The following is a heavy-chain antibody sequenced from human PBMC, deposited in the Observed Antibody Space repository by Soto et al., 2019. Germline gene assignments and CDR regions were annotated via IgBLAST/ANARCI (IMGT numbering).Heavy chain of an antibody. J-gene: IGHJ4*02. Sequence: GGSLRLSCAASGFTFSSYGMNWVRQAPGKGLEWVAVIWYDGSNKYYANSVQGRFTISRDNARNLLYLHMTSLTVEDTATYYCVRDGGGSFFPFDLWGQGTMVTVSS. CDR2: IWYDGSNK. CDR1: GFTFSSYG. V-gene: IGHV3-33*01. D-gene: IGHD2-15*01. CDR3: VRDGGGSFFPFDL.